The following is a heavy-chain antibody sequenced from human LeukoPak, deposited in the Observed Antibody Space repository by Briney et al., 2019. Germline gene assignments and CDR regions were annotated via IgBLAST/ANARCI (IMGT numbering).Heavy chain of an antibody. Sequence: ASVKVSCKASGYTFTGYYMHWVRQAPGQGLECMGWINPNSGGTNYAQKFQGRVTMTRDTSISTAYMELSRLRSDDTAVYYCARDRSGSYSEVVDYWGQGTLVTVSS. V-gene: IGHV1-2*02. J-gene: IGHJ4*02. CDR2: INPNSGGT. D-gene: IGHD1-26*01. CDR1: GYTFTGYY. CDR3: ARDRSGSYSEVVDY.